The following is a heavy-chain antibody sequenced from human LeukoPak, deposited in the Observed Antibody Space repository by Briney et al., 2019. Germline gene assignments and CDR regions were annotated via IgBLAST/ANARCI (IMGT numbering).Heavy chain of an antibody. CDR1: GYTFTSYY. D-gene: IGHD1/OR15-1a*01. Sequence: GASVKVSCRASGYTFTSYYMHWVRQAPGQGLEWMGWISAYNGNTNYAQKLQGRVTMTTDTSTSTAYMELRSLRSDDTAVYYCARGTGPKPRGHFDYWGQGTLVTVSS. J-gene: IGHJ4*02. CDR2: ISAYNGNT. CDR3: ARGTGPKPRGHFDY. V-gene: IGHV1-18*04.